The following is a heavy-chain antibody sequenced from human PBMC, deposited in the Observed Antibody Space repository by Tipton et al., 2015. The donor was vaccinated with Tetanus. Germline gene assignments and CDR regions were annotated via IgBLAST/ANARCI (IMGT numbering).Heavy chain of an antibody. J-gene: IGHJ4*02. D-gene: IGHD2-21*02. Sequence: QSGAEVKKPGSSVKVSCKVSGGTFSSYAISWVRQAPGQGLEWMGGIIPLFRTKNYAQKFQGRVTITADESTNTAYMELSSLRSDDTAVYYCARGMAEASNCGGDCYSDYWGQGTLVTVSS. CDR1: GGTFSSYA. CDR2: IIPLFRTK. CDR3: ARGMAEASNCGGDCYSDY. V-gene: IGHV1-69*01.